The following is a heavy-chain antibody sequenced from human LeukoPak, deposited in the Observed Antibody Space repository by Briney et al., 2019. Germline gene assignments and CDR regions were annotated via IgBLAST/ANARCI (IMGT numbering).Heavy chain of an antibody. CDR1: GGSFSGYY. V-gene: IGHV4-34*01. CDR3: RVAKVVPYLRYFDY. J-gene: IGHJ4*02. Sequence: SETLSLTCAVYGGSFSGYYWSWIRQPPGKGLEWIGEINHSGSTNYNPSLKSRVTISVDTSKNQFSLKLSSVTAADTAVYYRRVAKVVPYLRYFDYWGQGTLVTVSS. D-gene: IGHD2-2*01. CDR2: INHSGST.